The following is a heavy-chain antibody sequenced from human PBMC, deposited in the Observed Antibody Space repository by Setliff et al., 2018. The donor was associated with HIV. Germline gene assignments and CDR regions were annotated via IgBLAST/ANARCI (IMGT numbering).Heavy chain of an antibody. J-gene: IGHJ4*02. D-gene: IGHD3-3*01. V-gene: IGHV4-34*01. CDR2: INFGGGT. CDR3: ARVCPPVRYNFWSGYYPKAGYFDY. CDR1: DGSRSGIH. Sequence: PSETLSLTCAVFDGSRSGIHWSWIRQPPGKGLEWIAEINFGGGTNHNPSLKSRVTISVDTSKSHVSLKLSSVTAADTAVYYCARVCPPVRYNFWSGYYPKAGYFDYWGQGALVTVSS.